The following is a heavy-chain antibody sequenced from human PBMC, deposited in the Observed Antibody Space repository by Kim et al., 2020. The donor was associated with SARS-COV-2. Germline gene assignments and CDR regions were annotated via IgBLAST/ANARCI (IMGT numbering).Heavy chain of an antibody. CDR1: GGSISSYY. J-gene: IGHJ6*02. V-gene: IGHV4-59*13. CDR3: ARFNVVVPAAMPTGGSYYYYYYGMDV. CDR2: IYYSGST. Sequence: SETLSLTCTVSGGSISSYYWSWIRQPPGKGLEWIGYIYYSGSTNYNPSLKSRVTISVDTSKNQFSLKLSSVTAADTAVYYCARFNVVVPAAMPTGGSYYYYYYGMDVWGQGTTVTVSS. D-gene: IGHD2-2*01.